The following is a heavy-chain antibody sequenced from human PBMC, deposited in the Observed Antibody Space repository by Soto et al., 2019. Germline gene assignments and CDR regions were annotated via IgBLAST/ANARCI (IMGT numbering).Heavy chain of an antibody. D-gene: IGHD3-3*01. CDR3: ARDQRSGYYDYYYYYMDV. CDR1: GGSISSYY. V-gene: IGHV4-59*01. J-gene: IGHJ6*03. Sequence: QVQLQESGPGLVKPSETLSLTCTVSGGSISSYYWSWIRQPPGKGLEWIGYIYYSGSTNYTPSLKSRVTISVDTSKNQFSLKLSSVTAADTAVYYCARDQRSGYYDYYYYYMDVWGKGTTVTVSS. CDR2: IYYSGST.